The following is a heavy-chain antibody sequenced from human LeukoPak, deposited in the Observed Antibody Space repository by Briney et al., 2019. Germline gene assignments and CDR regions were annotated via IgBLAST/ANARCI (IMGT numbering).Heavy chain of an antibody. Sequence: GGSLRLSCAASGFTFSSYGMNWVRQAPGKGLEWVSVIYSGGSTYYADSVKGRFTISRDNSKNTLYLQMNSLRAEDTAVYYCARAYYDSSGYPVFDYWGQGTLVTVSS. CDR1: GFTFSSYG. CDR3: ARAYYDSSGYPVFDY. CDR2: IYSGGST. J-gene: IGHJ4*02. V-gene: IGHV3-53*01. D-gene: IGHD3-22*01.